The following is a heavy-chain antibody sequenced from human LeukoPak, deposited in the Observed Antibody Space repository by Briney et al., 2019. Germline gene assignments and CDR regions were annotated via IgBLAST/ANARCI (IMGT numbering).Heavy chain of an antibody. CDR3: ATFLAIVTARDSLYFQH. D-gene: IGHD3-3*02. J-gene: IGHJ1*01. CDR2: ISGSGGVT. CDR1: GFTFSSYA. V-gene: IGHV3-23*01. Sequence: GGSLRLSCAASGFTFSSYAMSWVRQAPGKGLEWVSAISGSGGVTYHAESVKGRFTISRDNSKNTLHLQMNSLRAEDTAVYYCATFLAIVTARDSLYFQHWGQGTLVTVSS.